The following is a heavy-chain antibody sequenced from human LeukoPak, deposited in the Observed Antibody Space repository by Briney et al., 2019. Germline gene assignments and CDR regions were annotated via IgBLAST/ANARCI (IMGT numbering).Heavy chain of an antibody. V-gene: IGHV5-51*01. CDR3: ARHRTPYDFWSGYDDY. J-gene: IGHJ4*02. CDR2: IYPGDSDT. Sequence: GESLKISCKGSGYRFTSYWIGWVRQMPGKGLEWMGIIYPGDSDTRYSPSFQGQVTISADKSISTAYLQWSSLKASDTAMYYCARHRTPYDFWSGYDDYWGQGTLVTVSS. D-gene: IGHD3-3*01. CDR1: GYRFTSYW.